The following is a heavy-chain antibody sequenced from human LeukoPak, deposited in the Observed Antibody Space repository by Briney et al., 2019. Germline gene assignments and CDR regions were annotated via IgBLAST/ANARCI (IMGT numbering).Heavy chain of an antibody. CDR2: IFPSGGEI. D-gene: IGHD5-18*01. CDR3: AKGAQMAHVDTAMDFDY. Sequence: PGGSLRLSCAASGFTFSTFAMIWVRQPPGKGLEWVSSIFPSGGEIRYADSVRGRFTISRDNSKNTLYLQMNSLRAEDTAVYYCAKGAQMAHVDTAMDFDYWGQGTLVTVSS. J-gene: IGHJ4*02. V-gene: IGHV3-23*01. CDR1: GFTFSTFA.